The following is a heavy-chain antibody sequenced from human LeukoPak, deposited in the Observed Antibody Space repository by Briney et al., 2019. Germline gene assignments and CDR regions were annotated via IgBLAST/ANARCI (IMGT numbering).Heavy chain of an antibody. Sequence: GESLKISCKGSGYSFTSYWIGWVRQMPGKGLEWMVIIYPGDSDTRYSPSFQGQVTISADKSISTAYLQWSSLKASDTAMYYCARPRNAGGVMTTVSYWGQGTLVTVSS. CDR1: GYSFTSYW. D-gene: IGHD4-11*01. J-gene: IGHJ4*02. V-gene: IGHV5-51*01. CDR2: IYPGDSDT. CDR3: ARPRNAGGVMTTVSY.